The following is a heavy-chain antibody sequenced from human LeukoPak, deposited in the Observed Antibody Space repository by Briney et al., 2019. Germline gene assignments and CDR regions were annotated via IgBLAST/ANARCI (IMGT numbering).Heavy chain of an antibody. Sequence: PSETLSLTCAVYGGSFSGYYWSWIRQPPGKGLEWIGEINHSGSTNYNPSLKSRVTISVDTSKNQFSLKLSSVTAADTAVYYCARGIHYGSGMDVWGKGTTVTVSS. CDR1: GGSFSGYY. CDR2: INHSGST. J-gene: IGHJ6*04. D-gene: IGHD3-10*01. CDR3: ARGIHYGSGMDV. V-gene: IGHV4-34*01.